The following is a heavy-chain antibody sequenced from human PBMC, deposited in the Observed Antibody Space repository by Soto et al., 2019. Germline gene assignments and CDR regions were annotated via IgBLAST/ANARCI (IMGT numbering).Heavy chain of an antibody. Sequence: QVQLVQSGAEVKEPGASVKVSCTASGYTFTDHGISWVRQAPGQGLEWMGWISAHNGNTDYAQRYQGRVTMTTDTSTSTAYMELRSLRPDDTAVYYCARVPKWVAYYFDYWGQGTLVTVSS. CDR3: ARVPKWVAYYFDY. V-gene: IGHV1-18*01. J-gene: IGHJ4*02. CDR2: ISAHNGNT. D-gene: IGHD1-26*01. CDR1: GYTFTDHG.